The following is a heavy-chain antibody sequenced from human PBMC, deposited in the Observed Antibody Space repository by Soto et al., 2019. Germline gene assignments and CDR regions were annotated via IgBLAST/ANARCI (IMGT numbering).Heavy chain of an antibody. J-gene: IGHJ4*02. D-gene: IGHD2-2*01. Sequence: GGSLRLSCAASEFTFSTYGMHWVRQAPGKGLEWVAVISYDGSNKYYADSVKGRFTISRDNSKNTLYPQTNSLRVEDTAVYFCARDAGGSMPVDYWGQGTLVTVSS. CDR2: ISYDGSNK. V-gene: IGHV3-30*03. CDR3: ARDAGGSMPVDY. CDR1: EFTFSTYG.